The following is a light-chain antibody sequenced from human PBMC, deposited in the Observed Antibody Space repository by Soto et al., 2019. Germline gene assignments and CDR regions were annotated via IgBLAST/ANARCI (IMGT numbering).Light chain of an antibody. Sequence: EIVLTQSPATLSLSPGERATLSCRASQSISSHLAWYQQKPGQAPRLLIYGASNRATGIPARFSGRGSGTDFTLTISSLEPEDFAVYYCQQRINWPLTFGGGTKVDIK. V-gene: IGKV3-11*01. CDR3: QQRINWPLT. CDR2: GAS. CDR1: QSISSH. J-gene: IGKJ4*01.